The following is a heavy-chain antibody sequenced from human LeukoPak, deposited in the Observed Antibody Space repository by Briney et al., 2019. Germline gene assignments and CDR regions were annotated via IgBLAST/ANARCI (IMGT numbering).Heavy chain of an antibody. CDR3: ARGKREVLNTRVFDY. CDR2: IWYDGSNR. J-gene: IGHJ4*02. D-gene: IGHD1-26*01. Sequence: SAGCLRLSCAASGFTFSSYGMHWVRQAPGKGLEWVAVIWYDGSNRYYADSVKGRFTISRDNSKNTPYLQLNSLRAEDTAVYYCARGKREVLNTRVFDYWGQGTLVTV. CDR1: GFTFSSYG. V-gene: IGHV3-33*01.